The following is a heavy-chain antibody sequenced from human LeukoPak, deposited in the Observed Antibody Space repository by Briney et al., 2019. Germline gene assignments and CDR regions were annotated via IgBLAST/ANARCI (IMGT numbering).Heavy chain of an antibody. Sequence: ASVKASCKASGYTFTSYGISWVRQAPGRGLEWMGWISAYNSNTNYAQKLQGRVTMTTDTSTSTAYMELRSLRSDDTAVYYCARDGLGWLRPYYFDYWGQGTLVTVSS. CDR3: ARDGLGWLRPYYFDY. J-gene: IGHJ4*02. D-gene: IGHD5-12*01. CDR2: ISAYNSNT. V-gene: IGHV1-18*04. CDR1: GYTFTSYG.